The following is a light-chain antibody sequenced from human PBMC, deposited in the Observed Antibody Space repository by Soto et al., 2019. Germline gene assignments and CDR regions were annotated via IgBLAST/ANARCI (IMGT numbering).Light chain of an antibody. CDR2: GAS. J-gene: IGKJ5*01. CDR1: LSVSSNY. Sequence: EIVLTQSPDTVSLSPGETATLSCRASLSVSSNYLAWYQQKPGQAPRLLIYGASSRATGIPDRFSGSGSGTDFTLTISRLEPEDFAVFYCQQYDNSITFGQGTRLEI. V-gene: IGKV3-20*01. CDR3: QQYDNSIT.